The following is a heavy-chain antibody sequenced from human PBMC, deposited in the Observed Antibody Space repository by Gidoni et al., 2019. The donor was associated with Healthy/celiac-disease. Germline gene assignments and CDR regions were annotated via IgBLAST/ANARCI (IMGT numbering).Heavy chain of an antibody. Sequence: QVQLVESGGGVVQPGRSLRLSCAASGFTFSSYGMHWVRQAPGKGLEWVAVISYDGSNKYYADSVKGRFTISRDNSKNTLYLQRNSLRAEDTAVYYCAKDLRGYSYAFDYWGQGTLVTVSS. CDR1: GFTFSSYG. CDR2: ISYDGSNK. CDR3: AKDLRGYSYAFDY. V-gene: IGHV3-30*18. D-gene: IGHD5-18*01. J-gene: IGHJ4*02.